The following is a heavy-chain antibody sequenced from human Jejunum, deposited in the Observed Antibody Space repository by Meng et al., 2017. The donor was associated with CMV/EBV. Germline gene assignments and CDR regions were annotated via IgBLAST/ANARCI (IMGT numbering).Heavy chain of an antibody. CDR3: ARQQGYFDSTMAYFDS. J-gene: IGHJ4*02. CDR1: TFTNNA. V-gene: IGHV3-30*03. D-gene: IGHD3-9*01. CDR2: ISFNGRNK. Sequence: TFTNNAMDWVRQAPGKGLGCVAIISFNGRNKYYADSVKGRFTVSRDDSKNTIYLEMSSLRPEDTAVYYCARQQGYFDSTMAYFDSWGQGTPVTVSS.